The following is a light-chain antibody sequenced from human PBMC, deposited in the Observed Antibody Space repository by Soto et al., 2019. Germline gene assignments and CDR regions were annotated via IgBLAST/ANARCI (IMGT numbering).Light chain of an antibody. Sequence: QSALTQPASVSGSPGQSITISCAGTSSDIGGSNYVSWYQQHPGKAPKLMIYGVSNRPSGVSNRFSGSKSGNTASLTISGLQAEDEADYFCYSYRSSGSTFYVFGTGTKLTVL. J-gene: IGLJ1*01. CDR1: SSDIGGSNY. V-gene: IGLV2-14*01. CDR2: GVS. CDR3: YSYRSSGSTFYV.